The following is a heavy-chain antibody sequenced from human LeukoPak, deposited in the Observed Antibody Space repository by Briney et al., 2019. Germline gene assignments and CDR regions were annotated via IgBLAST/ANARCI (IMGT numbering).Heavy chain of an antibody. Sequence: GASVKVSCRASGYTFTSYGISWVRQAPGQGLEWMGWINPNSGGTNYAQKFQGRVTMTRDTSISTAYMELSRLRSDDTAVYYCARGGVGYSYGEGWDWGQGTLVTVSS. CDR2: INPNSGGT. D-gene: IGHD5-18*01. CDR1: GYTFTSYG. J-gene: IGHJ4*02. V-gene: IGHV1-2*02. CDR3: ARGGVGYSYGEGWD.